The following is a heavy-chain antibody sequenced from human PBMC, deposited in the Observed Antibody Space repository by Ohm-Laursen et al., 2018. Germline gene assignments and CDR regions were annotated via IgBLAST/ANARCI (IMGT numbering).Heavy chain of an antibody. Sequence: SDTLSLTCTVSGGSMSSAGYYWSWIRQHPGKGLEWIGYMYYSGGAYYNPSLKSRVTISVDTSKNQFSLKLRSVTAADTAVYYCANWNSGSYYDYWGQGTLVTVSS. CDR1: GGSMSSAGYY. J-gene: IGHJ4*02. CDR2: MYYSGGA. D-gene: IGHD3-22*01. V-gene: IGHV4-31*03. CDR3: ANWNSGSYYDY.